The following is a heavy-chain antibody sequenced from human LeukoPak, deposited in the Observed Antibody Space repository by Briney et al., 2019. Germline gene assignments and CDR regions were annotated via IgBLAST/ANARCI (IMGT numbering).Heavy chain of an antibody. Sequence: ASVKVCCKASGYTFSGYYMHWVRQAPGQGLEWMGRINPNSGGTNYAQKFQGRVTMTRDTSISTAYMELSRLRSDDTAVYYCARSVVPAAETCYDYWGQGTLVTVSS. D-gene: IGHD2-2*01. J-gene: IGHJ4*02. CDR1: GYTFSGYY. CDR3: ARSVVPAAETCYDY. CDR2: INPNSGGT. V-gene: IGHV1-2*06.